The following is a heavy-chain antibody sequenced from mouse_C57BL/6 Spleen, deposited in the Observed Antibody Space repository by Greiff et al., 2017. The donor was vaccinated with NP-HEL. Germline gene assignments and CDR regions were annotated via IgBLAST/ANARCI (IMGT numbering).Heavy chain of an antibody. CDR3: TRSRYFDV. Sequence: VHLVESGAELVRPGASVTLSCKASGYTFTDYEMHWVKQTPVHGLEWIGAIDPETGGTAYNQKFKGKAILTADKSSSTAYMELRSLTSEDSAVYYCTRSRYFDVWGTGTTVTVSS. J-gene: IGHJ1*03. CDR2: IDPETGGT. V-gene: IGHV1-15*01. CDR1: GYTFTDYE.